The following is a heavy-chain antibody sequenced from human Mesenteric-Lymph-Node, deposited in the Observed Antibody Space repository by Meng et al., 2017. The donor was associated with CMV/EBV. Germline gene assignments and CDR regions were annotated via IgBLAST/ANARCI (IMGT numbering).Heavy chain of an antibody. Sequence: GESLKISCAASGFTFSSYAMHWVRQAPGKGLEWVAVISYDGSNKYYADSVKGRFTISRDNSKNTLYLQMNSLRAEDTAVYYCAKCTSPHYYYYYGMDVWGQGTTVTVSS. D-gene: IGHD2-2*01. J-gene: IGHJ6*02. CDR3: AKCTSPHYYYYYGMDV. CDR2: ISYDGSNK. CDR1: GFTFSSYA. V-gene: IGHV3-30*04.